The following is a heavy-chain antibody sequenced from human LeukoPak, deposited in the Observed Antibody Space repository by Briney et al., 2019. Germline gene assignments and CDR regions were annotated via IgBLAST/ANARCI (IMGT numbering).Heavy chain of an antibody. Sequence: SETLSLTCSVSGDSISRNYWSWIRQPPGKGLEWIAYIYYNGDTNYNPSLKSRVTISIDTSKNQFSLNLSSVTDADTAVYYCAGGSGSHNWFDPWGQGTLVTVSS. CDR2: IYYNGDT. CDR1: GDSISRNY. D-gene: IGHD3-10*01. V-gene: IGHV4-59*08. J-gene: IGHJ5*02. CDR3: AGGSGSHNWFDP.